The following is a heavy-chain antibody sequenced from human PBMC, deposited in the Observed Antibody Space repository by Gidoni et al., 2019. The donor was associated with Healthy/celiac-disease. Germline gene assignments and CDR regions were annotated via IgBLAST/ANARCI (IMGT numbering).Heavy chain of an antibody. CDR1: GFTFSSYG. D-gene: IGHD3-22*01. J-gene: IGHJ1*01. V-gene: IGHV3-30*18. CDR3: AKDPSAYYYDSSGDEYFQH. Sequence: QEQLVESGGGVVQPGRSLRLSCAASGFTFSSYGTPWVRQAPGKGLAWVAVISYDGSNKYYADSVKGRFTISRDNSKNTLYLQMNSLRAEDTAVYYCAKDPSAYYYDSSGDEYFQHWGQGTLVTVSS. CDR2: ISYDGSNK.